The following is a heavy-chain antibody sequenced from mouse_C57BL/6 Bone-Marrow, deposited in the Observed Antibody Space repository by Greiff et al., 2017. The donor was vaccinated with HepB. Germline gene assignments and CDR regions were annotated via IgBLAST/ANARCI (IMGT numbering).Heavy chain of an antibody. CDR1: GFNIKDDY. CDR2: IDPENGDT. CDR3: TTRYGSSYGYFDV. D-gene: IGHD1-1*01. J-gene: IGHJ1*03. V-gene: IGHV14-4*01. Sequence: QLQQSGAELVRPGASVKLSCTASGFNIKDDYMHWVKQRPEQGLEWIGWIDPENGDTEYASKFQGKATITADTSSNTAYLQLSSLTSEDTAVYYCTTRYGSSYGYFDVWGTGTTVTVSS.